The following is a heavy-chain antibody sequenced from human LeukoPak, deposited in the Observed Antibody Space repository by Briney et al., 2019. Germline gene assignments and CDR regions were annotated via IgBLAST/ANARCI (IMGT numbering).Heavy chain of an antibody. J-gene: IGHJ4*02. CDR2: INAGTGNT. V-gene: IGHV1-3*01. CDR3: ARVLAAADDY. Sequence: ASVKVSCKASGYTFTSYDINWVRQATGQRLEWMGWINAGTGNTKYSQNFQGRVTITRDTSASTAYMELSSLTSEDTAVYFCARVLAAADDYWGQGTLVTVSS. CDR1: GYTFTSYD. D-gene: IGHD6-13*01.